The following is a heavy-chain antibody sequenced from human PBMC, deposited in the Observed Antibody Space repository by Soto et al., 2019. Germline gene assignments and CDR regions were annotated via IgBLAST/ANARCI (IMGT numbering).Heavy chain of an antibody. CDR3: ARGTNYYAH. J-gene: IGHJ4*02. CDR1: GDSITSSNW. CDR2: IYLSGRT. Sequence: SETLSLTCAVSGDSITSSNWWSWVRQPPGKGLEWIGEIYLSGRTNYNPSLKSRVTISVDKSKNQFSLNLSSVTAADTAVYYCARGTNYYAHWGQGTLVTVSS. D-gene: IGHD3-22*01. V-gene: IGHV4-4*02.